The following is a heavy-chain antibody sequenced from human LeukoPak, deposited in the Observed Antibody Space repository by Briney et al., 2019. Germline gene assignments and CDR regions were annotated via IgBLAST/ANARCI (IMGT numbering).Heavy chain of an antibody. V-gene: IGHV1-46*01. J-gene: IGHJ4*02. CDR3: ARERPVAMRAFDY. Sequence: ASVKVSCKASGYTFTSSYMHWVRQAPGQGLEWMGIINPSGGSTSYAQKFQGRVTMTRDMSTSTVYMELSSLRSEDTAVYYCARERPVAMRAFDYWGQGTLVTVSS. D-gene: IGHD5-12*01. CDR1: GYTFTSSY. CDR2: INPSGGST.